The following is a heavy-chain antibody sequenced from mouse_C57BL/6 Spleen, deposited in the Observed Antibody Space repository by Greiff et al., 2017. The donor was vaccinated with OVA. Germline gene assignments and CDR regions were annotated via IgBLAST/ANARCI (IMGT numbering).Heavy chain of an antibody. CDR2: IYPSDSET. J-gene: IGHJ3*01. V-gene: IGHV1-61*01. CDR1: GYTFTSYW. CDR3: ARRRGYGVGVAY. D-gene: IGHD2-2*01. Sequence: QVQLQQPGAELVRPGSSVKLSCKASGYTFTSYWMDWVKQWPGQGLEWIGNIYPSDSETHYNQKFKDKATLTVDKSTSKAYMQISSLTSDDSAVYYCARRRGYGVGVAYWGQGTLVTVSA.